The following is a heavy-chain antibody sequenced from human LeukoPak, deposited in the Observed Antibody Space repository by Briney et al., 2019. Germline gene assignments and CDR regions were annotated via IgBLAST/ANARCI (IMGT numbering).Heavy chain of an antibody. Sequence: GGSLRLSCAASGFTFSDYYMSWIRQAPGKGLEWVSYISDRGTTIYYGDSVKGRFTISRDNSKNSLYLQMNSLRTEDTALYYCAGRVDSYGMDVWGQGTTVTVSS. CDR3: AGRVDSYGMDV. V-gene: IGHV3-11*01. CDR2: ISDRGTTI. CDR1: GFTFSDYY. J-gene: IGHJ6*02. D-gene: IGHD5-12*01.